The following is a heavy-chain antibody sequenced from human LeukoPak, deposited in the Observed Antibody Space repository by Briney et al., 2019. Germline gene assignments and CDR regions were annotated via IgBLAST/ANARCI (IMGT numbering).Heavy chain of an antibody. D-gene: IGHD3/OR15-3a*01. CDR1: GFTFSSYV. Sequence: AGGSLRLSCAASGFTFSSYVMHWVRQAPGKGLEWVAIISYDGSNEYYADSVKGRFTISRDNSKNTLYLQMNSLRAADTAVYYCAKDRGTGFLHDWTVSSWGQGTRVTVSS. CDR3: AKDRGTGFLHDWTVSS. J-gene: IGHJ4*02. CDR2: ISYDGSNE. V-gene: IGHV3-30*04.